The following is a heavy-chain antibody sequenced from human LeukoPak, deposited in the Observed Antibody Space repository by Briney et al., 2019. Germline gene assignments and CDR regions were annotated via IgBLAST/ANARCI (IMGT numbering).Heavy chain of an antibody. Sequence: GGSLRLSCAASRFSFSSYWMHWVRQPPGKGLVWVSRIKSDGSSTTYAASVQGRFTISSDNAKNTLYLQMNSLRGEDTAVYYCASDRSYAMDVWGQGTTVTVSS. CDR1: RFSFSSYW. V-gene: IGHV3-74*01. J-gene: IGHJ6*02. CDR2: IKSDGSST. CDR3: ASDRSYAMDV.